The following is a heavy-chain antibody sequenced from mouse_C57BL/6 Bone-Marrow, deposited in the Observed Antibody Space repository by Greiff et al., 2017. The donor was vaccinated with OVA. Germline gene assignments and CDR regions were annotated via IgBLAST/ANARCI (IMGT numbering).Heavy chain of an antibody. Sequence: EVQLQQSGAELVRPGASVKLSCTASGFNIKDDYMHWVKQRPEQGLEWIGWIDPENGDTEYASKFQGKATITADTSSNTAYLQLSSLTSEDTAVYYCTTYYGSSHLFDYWGQGTTLTVSS. J-gene: IGHJ2*01. CDR1: GFNIKDDY. D-gene: IGHD1-1*01. CDR3: TTYYGSSHLFDY. CDR2: IDPENGDT. V-gene: IGHV14-4*01.